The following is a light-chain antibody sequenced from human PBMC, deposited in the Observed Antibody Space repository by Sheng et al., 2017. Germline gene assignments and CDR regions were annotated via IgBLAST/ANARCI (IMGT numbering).Light chain of an antibody. Sequence: QSALTQPPSASGSPGQSVTISCIGTTSDIGSFDYVSWYQQHPGRVPKLILYAVTKRPSGVSDRFSGSKSGTSASLAITGLQAEDEAEYYCQSHDNSLSASVFGTGTKVTVL. J-gene: IGLJ1*01. CDR3: QSHDNSLSASV. V-gene: IGLV2-8*01. CDR1: TSDIGSFDY. CDR2: AVT.